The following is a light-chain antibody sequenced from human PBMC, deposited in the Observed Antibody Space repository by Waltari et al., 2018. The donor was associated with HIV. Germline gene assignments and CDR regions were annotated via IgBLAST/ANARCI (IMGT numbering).Light chain of an antibody. CDR1: SLRSYY. CDR2: GKN. Sequence: SSELTQDPAVSVALGQTVRITCHGDSLRSYYASWYQQKQGQAPVLVIYGKNNRPSGIPDRFSGSSSGNTASLTITGAQAEDEADYYCNSRDSSGNHVVFGGGTKLTVL. V-gene: IGLV3-19*01. J-gene: IGLJ2*01. CDR3: NSRDSSGNHVV.